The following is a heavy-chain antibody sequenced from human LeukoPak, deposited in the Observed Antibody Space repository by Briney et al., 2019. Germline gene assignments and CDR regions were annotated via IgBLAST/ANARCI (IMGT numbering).Heavy chain of an antibody. CDR1: GLTFSSYA. D-gene: IGHD4-17*01. CDR3: ARDGDGDYVFSYYFDY. J-gene: IGHJ4*02. V-gene: IGHV3-30*04. CDR2: ISYDESNT. Sequence: GGSLRLSCAASGLTFSSYAMHWVRQAPGKGREWVALISYDESNTFYADSVKGRFTISRDNSKNTLYLQMNSLRVEDTAVYYCARDGDGDYVFSYYFDYWGQGTLVTVSS.